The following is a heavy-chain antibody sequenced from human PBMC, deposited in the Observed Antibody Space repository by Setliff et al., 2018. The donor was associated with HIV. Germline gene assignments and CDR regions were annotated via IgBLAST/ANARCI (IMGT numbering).Heavy chain of an antibody. Sequence: GESLKISCKGSGYSFTSYWIGWVRQMPGKGLEWMGIIHPGDSNTRYSPSFQGQVTISADKSISTAYLQWSSLKASDTAMYYCASSITVAAGRSHYYYAMDVWGQGTTGTVSS. CDR3: ASSITVAAGRSHYYYAMDV. CDR2: IHPGDSNT. CDR1: GYSFTSYW. V-gene: IGHV5-51*01. J-gene: IGHJ6*02. D-gene: IGHD1-20*01.